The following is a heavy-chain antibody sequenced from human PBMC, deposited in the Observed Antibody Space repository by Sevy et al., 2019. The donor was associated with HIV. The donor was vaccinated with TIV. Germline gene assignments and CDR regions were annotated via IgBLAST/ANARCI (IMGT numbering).Heavy chain of an antibody. CDR1: GGSITSLY. D-gene: IGHD1-26*01. Sequence: SETLSLTCTVSGGSITSLYWNWIRQPPGKGLEWIANIYYNGHINYNPSLKSRVTLSLDTSKNQFSLRLCFVTAADTAMYYCAGENAWGRGYSWGQGTLVTVSS. CDR3: AGENAWGRGYS. CDR2: IYYNGHI. J-gene: IGHJ4*02. V-gene: IGHV4-59*08.